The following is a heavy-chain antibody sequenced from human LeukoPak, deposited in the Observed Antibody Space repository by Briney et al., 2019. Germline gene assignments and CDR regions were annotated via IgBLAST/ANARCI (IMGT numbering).Heavy chain of an antibody. CDR1: GYTFTGYY. CDR2: ISAYNGNT. J-gene: IGHJ4*02. CDR3: ARGYRDTAMDIFDY. D-gene: IGHD5-18*01. V-gene: IGHV1-18*04. Sequence: ASVKVSCKASGYTFTGYYMHWVRQAPGQGLEWMGWISAYNGNTNYAQKLQGRVTMTTDTSTSTAYMELRSLRSDDTAVYYCARGYRDTAMDIFDYWGQGTLVTVSS.